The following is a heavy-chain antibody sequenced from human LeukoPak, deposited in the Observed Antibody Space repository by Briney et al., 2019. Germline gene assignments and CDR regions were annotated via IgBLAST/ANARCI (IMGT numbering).Heavy chain of an antibody. D-gene: IGHD2-15*01. CDR1: GFTFSSYG. V-gene: IGHV3-33*01. CDR2: VWYGGSNK. CDR3: ARDKGRNVIWTLEY. J-gene: IGHJ4*02. Sequence: GGSLRLSCAASGFTFSSYGMHWVRQAPGKGLEWVGVVWYGGSNKYNADSVKGRFTISRDNSKNTLYLEMNSLRAEDTAVYYCARDKGRNVIWTLEYWGQGTLVTVSS.